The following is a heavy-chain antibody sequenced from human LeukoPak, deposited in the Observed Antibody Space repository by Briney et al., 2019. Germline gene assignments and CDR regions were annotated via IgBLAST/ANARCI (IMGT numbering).Heavy chain of an antibody. Sequence: SQTLSLTCTVSGGSISSGGYYWSWIRQHPGKGLEWIGYIYYSGSTYYNPSLKSRVTISVDTSKNQFSLKLSSVTAADTAVYYCAIHGSGSYSSFDYWGQGTLVTVSS. D-gene: IGHD3-10*01. CDR1: GGSISSGGYY. CDR2: IYYSGST. CDR3: AIHGSGSYSSFDY. V-gene: IGHV4-31*03. J-gene: IGHJ4*02.